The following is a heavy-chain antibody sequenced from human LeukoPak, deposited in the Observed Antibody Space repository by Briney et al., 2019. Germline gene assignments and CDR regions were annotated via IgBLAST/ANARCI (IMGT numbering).Heavy chain of an antibody. D-gene: IGHD3-3*01. CDR1: GGSISSTSYY. Sequence: SETLSLTCTVSGGSISSTSYYWGWIRQPPGKGLEWIGSIYYSGSTYYNPSLKSRVTISVDTSKNQFSLKLSSVTAADTAVYYCARAVGITIFGVVSTGWFDPWGQGTLVTVSS. V-gene: IGHV4-39*07. CDR3: ARAVGITIFGVVSTGWFDP. CDR2: IYYSGST. J-gene: IGHJ5*02.